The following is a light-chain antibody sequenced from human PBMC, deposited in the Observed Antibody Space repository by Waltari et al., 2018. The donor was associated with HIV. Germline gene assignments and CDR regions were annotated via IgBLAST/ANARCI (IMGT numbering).Light chain of an antibody. CDR3: QSSDSTLGGSV. CDR2: NTN. J-gene: IGLJ2*01. CDR1: RSNIGTHE. Sequence: QSVLTQPPSVSGAPGQRVTLSCTGSRSNIGTHEVHWYQHLPGTAPRLLIYNTNSRPPGVPDRFSGCNSGTSASLAINGLQAEDEADYYCQSSDSTLGGSVFGGGTKLTVL. V-gene: IGLV1-40*01.